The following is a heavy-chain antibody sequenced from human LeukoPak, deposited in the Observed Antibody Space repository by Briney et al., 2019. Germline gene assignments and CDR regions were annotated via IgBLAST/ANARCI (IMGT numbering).Heavy chain of an antibody. CDR3: ARRARVGKKDYFDY. CDR1: GGSISSHY. Sequence: SETLSLTCTVSGGSISSHYWSWIRRPPGKGLEWIGYIYYSGSTNYNPSLKSRVTISVDTSKNQFSLKLSSVTAADTAVYYCARRARVGKKDYFDYWGQGTLVTVSS. J-gene: IGHJ4*02. D-gene: IGHD1-26*01. V-gene: IGHV4-59*11. CDR2: IYYSGST.